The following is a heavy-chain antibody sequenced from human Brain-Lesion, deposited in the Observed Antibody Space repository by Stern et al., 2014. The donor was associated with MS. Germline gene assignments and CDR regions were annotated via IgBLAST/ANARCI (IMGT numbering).Heavy chain of an antibody. CDR2: IAWDDDK. V-gene: IGHV2-70*04. CDR1: GVSLTSSGVR. D-gene: IGHD3-10*01. CDR3: ARQRLYYYGSGTEGGLNV. J-gene: IGHJ6*02. Sequence: QVTLKESGPALVKPTQTLTLTCTLSGVSLTSSGVRVSWIRQPPGQALEWLARIAWDDDKFYSTSLKTRLTISKDTSKNQVVLTMTNMDPADTATYYCARQRLYYYGSGTEGGLNVWGQGTTVTVSS.